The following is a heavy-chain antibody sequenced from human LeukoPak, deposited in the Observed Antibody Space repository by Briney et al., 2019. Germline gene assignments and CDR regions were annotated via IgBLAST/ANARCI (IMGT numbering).Heavy chain of an antibody. D-gene: IGHD1-26*01. Sequence: GGSLRLSCLASKFIFNNYAMTWVRQAPGKGLEWVSSISGSGDNMDYADSVKGRFTISRDNSENTLYLQMNSLRGEDTAVYYCARDGYSGSYYRLYYFFMDVWGKGTTVTVSS. V-gene: IGHV3-23*01. CDR1: KFIFNNYA. J-gene: IGHJ6*03. CDR2: ISGSGDNM. CDR3: ARDGYSGSYYRLYYFFMDV.